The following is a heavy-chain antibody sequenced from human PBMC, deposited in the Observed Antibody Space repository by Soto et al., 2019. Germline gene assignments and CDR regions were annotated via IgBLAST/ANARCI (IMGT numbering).Heavy chain of an antibody. CDR1: GGTFSSYA. CDR3: ASSVAKYYYYGMDV. D-gene: IGHD5-12*01. CDR2: IIPIFGTA. V-gene: IGHV1-69*12. Sequence: QVQLVQSGAEVKKPGSSVKVSCKASGGTFSSYAISWVRQAPGQGLEWMGGIIPIFGTANYAQKFQGRVPSXAXEXXSTAYMELSSLRSEDTAVYYCASSVAKYYYYGMDVWGQGTTVTVSS. J-gene: IGHJ6*02.